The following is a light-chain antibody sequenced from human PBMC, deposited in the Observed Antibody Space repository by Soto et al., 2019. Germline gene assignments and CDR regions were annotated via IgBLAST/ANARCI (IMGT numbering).Light chain of an antibody. J-gene: IGLJ1*01. CDR3: SSYTNIHTSACV. CDR1: SGDIGSYNR. V-gene: IGLV2-14*01. Sequence: QSALTQPASVSGSPGQSITISCTGTSGDIGSYNRVSWYQQHPGKAPKHIIYEVTDRPSGVSNRFSGSNSGNTASLTISGLQAENEAEYYCSSYTNIHTSACVFGTGTKLPVL. CDR2: EVT.